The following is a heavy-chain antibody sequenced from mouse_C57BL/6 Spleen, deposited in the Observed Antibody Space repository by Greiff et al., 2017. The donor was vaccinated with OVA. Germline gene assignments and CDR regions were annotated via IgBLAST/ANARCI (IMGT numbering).Heavy chain of an antibody. CDR3: ARGGDYYGSSLYDFDN. Sequence: VQLQQSGAELARPGASVKLSCKASGYTFTSYGISWVKQRTGQGLEWIGEIYPRSGNTYYNEKFKGKATLTADKSSSTAYMELRSLTSEDSAVYFCARGGDYYGSSLYDFDNGGEAPLSQSPQ. D-gene: IGHD1-1*01. V-gene: IGHV1-81*01. CDR2: IYPRSGNT. CDR1: GYTFTSYG. J-gene: IGHJ2*01.